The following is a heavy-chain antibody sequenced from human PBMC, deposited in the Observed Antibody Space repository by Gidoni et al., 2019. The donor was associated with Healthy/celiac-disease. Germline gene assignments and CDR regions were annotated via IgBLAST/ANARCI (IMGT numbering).Heavy chain of an antibody. V-gene: IGHV4-34*01. J-gene: IGHJ5*02. CDR1: GGSFSGYY. D-gene: IGHD2-2*01. CDR3: ARERGVVPANWFDP. CDR2: INHSGST. Sequence: QVQLQQWGAGLLKPSETLSLTCAVYGGSFSGYYWSWIRQPPGPGLEWIGEINHSGSTNYNPSLKSRVTISVDTSKNQFSLKLSSVTAADTAVYYCARERGVVPANWFDPWGQGTLVTVSS.